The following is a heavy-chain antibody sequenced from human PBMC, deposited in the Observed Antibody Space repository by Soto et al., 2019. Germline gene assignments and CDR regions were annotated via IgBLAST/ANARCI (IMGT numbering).Heavy chain of an antibody. D-gene: IGHD6-19*01. V-gene: IGHV4-34*01. CDR2: INHSGST. CDR3: ARNSGSGWHSYYYYYGMDV. Sequence: SETLSLTCAVYGGSFSGYYWSWIRQPPGKGLEWIGEINHSGSTNYNPSLKSRVTISVDTSKNQFSLKLSSVTAADTAVYYCARNSGSGWHSYYYYYGMDVWRQGTTVTVSS. J-gene: IGHJ6*02. CDR1: GGSFSGYY.